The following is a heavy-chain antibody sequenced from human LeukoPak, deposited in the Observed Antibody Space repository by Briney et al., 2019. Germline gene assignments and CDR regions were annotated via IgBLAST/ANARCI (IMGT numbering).Heavy chain of an antibody. D-gene: IGHD3-22*01. CDR3: ARDRYDSSGYYDT. CDR1: GYTFTGYY. CDR2: INPNRGGT. V-gene: IGHV1-2*02. J-gene: IGHJ5*02. Sequence: ASVKVSCKASGYTFTGYYMPWVRQAPGQGLEWMGWINPNRGGTNYAQKFQGRVTMTRDTSISTAYMELSRLRSDDTAVYYCARDRYDSSGYYDTWGQGTLVTVSS.